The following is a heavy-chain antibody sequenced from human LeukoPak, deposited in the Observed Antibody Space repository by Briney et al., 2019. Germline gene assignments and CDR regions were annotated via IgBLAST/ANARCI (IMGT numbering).Heavy chain of an antibody. V-gene: IGHV3-74*01. J-gene: IGHJ4*02. CDR3: ARSSYPYYFDY. Sequence: PGGSLRLSCGASGFTFSSYWMHWVRRAPGKGLVWVSRINNDGSSTIYADSVRGRFTISRDNAKNTLYLQMNGLRAEDTSVYFCARSSYPYYFDYWGQGTLVTVSS. CDR1: GFTFSSYW. CDR2: INNDGSST. D-gene: IGHD3-10*01.